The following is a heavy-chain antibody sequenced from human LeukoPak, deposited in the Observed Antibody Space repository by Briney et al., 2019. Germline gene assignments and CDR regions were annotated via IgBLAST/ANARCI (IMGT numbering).Heavy chain of an antibody. V-gene: IGHV3-30-3*01. CDR2: ISYDGSNK. Sequence: PGRSLRLSCAASGFTFSSHAMHWVRQAPGKGLEWVAVISYDGSNKYYADSVKGRFTISRDNSKNTLYLQMNSLRAEDTAVYYCARGIAVAIDYWGQGTLVTVSS. CDR1: GFTFSSHA. D-gene: IGHD6-19*01. CDR3: ARGIAVAIDY. J-gene: IGHJ4*02.